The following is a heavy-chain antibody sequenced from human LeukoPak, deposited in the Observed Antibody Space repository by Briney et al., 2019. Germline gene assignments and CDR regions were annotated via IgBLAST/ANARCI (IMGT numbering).Heavy chain of an antibody. Sequence: GRSLRLSCTTSGLPFSSYALHWVRQAPGKGLEWVAVISYDGSNKSYTDSVKGRFTISRANFNNTLYLQMNSLRAEDTAVYYCARDFGMAAVFHYFDSWGQGTLVTVSS. D-gene: IGHD5-24*01. CDR1: GLPFSSYA. CDR2: ISYDGSNK. J-gene: IGHJ4*02. CDR3: ARDFGMAAVFHYFDS. V-gene: IGHV3-30*14.